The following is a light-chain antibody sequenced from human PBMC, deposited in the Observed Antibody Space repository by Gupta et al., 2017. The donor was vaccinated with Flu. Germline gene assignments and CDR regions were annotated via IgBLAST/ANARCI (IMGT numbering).Light chain of an antibody. Sequence: MQMTPPPSSLSASVGDRVTITCRASQGIRNDLGWYQQKPGKAPKLLIYAASSLQSGVPSRFSGSGSGTDFTLTISSLQPEDFATYYCQQDNNYPYTFGQGTKVDIK. CDR1: QGIRND. J-gene: IGKJ2*01. V-gene: IGKV1-6*01. CDR2: AAS. CDR3: QQDNNYPYT.